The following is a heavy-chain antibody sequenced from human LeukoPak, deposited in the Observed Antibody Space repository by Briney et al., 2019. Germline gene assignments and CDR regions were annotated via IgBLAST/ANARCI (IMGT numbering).Heavy chain of an antibody. CDR3: ASGAFPMVRGVTYYFDY. D-gene: IGHD3-10*01. CDR1: GYTFTGYY. J-gene: IGHJ4*02. CDR2: INPNSGGT. Sequence: ASVKVSCKASGYTFTGYYMHWVRQAPGQGLEWMGRINPNSGGTNYAQKFQGRVTITTDESTSTAYMELSSLRSEDTAVYYCASGAFPMVRGVTYYFDYWGQGTLVTVSS. V-gene: IGHV1-2*06.